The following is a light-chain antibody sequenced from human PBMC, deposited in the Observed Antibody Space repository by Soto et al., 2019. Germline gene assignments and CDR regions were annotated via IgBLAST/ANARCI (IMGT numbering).Light chain of an antibody. V-gene: IGLV1-36*01. CDR1: SSNIRNNA. CDR3: ATWDDSLNGQV. Sequence: SVLTQPPSVSGAPRQSVTISCSGSSSNIRNNAVNWYQQFPGKAPKLLIYYDDLLPSEVSARFSGSKSGTSASLAISGLQSEDEADYYCATWDDSLNGQVFGGGTKLTVL. J-gene: IGLJ2*01. CDR2: YDD.